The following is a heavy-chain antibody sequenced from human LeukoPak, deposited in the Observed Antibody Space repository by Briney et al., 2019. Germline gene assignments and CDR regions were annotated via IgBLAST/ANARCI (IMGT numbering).Heavy chain of an antibody. J-gene: IGHJ3*02. V-gene: IGHV3-30*03. CDR1: GFSFISYG. D-gene: IGHD1-26*01. CDR3: ARDTSGSYYSGAFDI. CDR2: ISDDGRNK. Sequence: GGSLRLSCAASGFSFISYGMHWVRQAPGKGLEWVGVISDDGRNKKYADSVKGRFTISRDNSKDTLYLQMNSLRDEDTAVYYCARDTSGSYYSGAFDIWGQGTMVTVSS.